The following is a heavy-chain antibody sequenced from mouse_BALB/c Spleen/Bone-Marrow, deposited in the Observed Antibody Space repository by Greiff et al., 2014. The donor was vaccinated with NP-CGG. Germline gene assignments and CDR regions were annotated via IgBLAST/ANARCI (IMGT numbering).Heavy chain of an antibody. CDR3: ARITTATGAMDY. V-gene: IGHV2-9*02. J-gene: IGHJ4*01. CDR2: IWADGST. D-gene: IGHD1-2*01. CDR1: GFSLTNYG. Sequence: VHLVESGPGLVAPSQSLSITCTVSGFSLTNYGVHWVCQPPGKGLEWLGVIWADGSTNYNSALMSRLSISKDNSKSQVFFKMNSLQTDDTAMYYCARITTATGAMDYWGQGTSVTVSS.